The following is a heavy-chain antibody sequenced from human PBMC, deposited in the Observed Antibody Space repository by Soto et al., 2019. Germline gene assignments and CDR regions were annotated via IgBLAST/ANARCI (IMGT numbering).Heavy chain of an antibody. D-gene: IGHD4-17*01. CDR3: AKDLLPNTVTTCGS. CDR1: GFTFDSHG. CDR2: ISSDGNNK. J-gene: IGHJ5*02. Sequence: QVPLEESGGGAVQPGRSLRLSCAASGFTFDSHGMHWVRQAPGKGLEWVAVISSDGNNKYYADSVKGRFTISRDNFNNILYLQMSSLRAEDTAVYYCAKDLLPNTVTTCGSWGQGTLVTVSS. V-gene: IGHV3-30*18.